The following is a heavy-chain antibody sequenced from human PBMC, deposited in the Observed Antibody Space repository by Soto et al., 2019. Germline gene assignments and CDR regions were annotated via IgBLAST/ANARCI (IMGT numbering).Heavy chain of an antibody. CDR3: ARIRVTMIVVVDY. D-gene: IGHD3-22*01. J-gene: IGHJ4*02. V-gene: IGHV2-26*01. CDR2: IFSNDEK. CDR1: GFSLSNARMG. Sequence: GPTLVNPTETLTLTCTVSGFSLSNARMGVSWIRQPPGKALEWLAHIFSNDEKSYSTSLKSRLTISKDTSKSQVVLTMTNMDPVDTATYYCARIRVTMIVVVDYWGQGTLVTVSS.